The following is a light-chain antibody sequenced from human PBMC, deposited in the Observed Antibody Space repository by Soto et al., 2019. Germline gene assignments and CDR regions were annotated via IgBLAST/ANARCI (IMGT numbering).Light chain of an antibody. CDR1: QSVSSY. J-gene: IGKJ1*01. CDR2: DAS. Sequence: EIVLTQSPATLSLSPGERATLSCRASQSVSSYLAWYQQKPGQAPRLLIYDASNRATGIPARFSGSGSGTGFTLTISSLEPEDFAVYYRQQRSNWRTFGQGTKVDIK. V-gene: IGKV3-11*01. CDR3: QQRSNWRT.